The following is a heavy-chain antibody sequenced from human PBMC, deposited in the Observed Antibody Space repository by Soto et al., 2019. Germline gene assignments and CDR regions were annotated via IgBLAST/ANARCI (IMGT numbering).Heavy chain of an antibody. D-gene: IGHD3-9*01. CDR2: IYYSGRT. J-gene: IGHJ3*01. CDR1: GGSISSYS. Sequence: QVQLQESGPGLVKPSETLSLTCTVSGGSISSYSWSWIRQPPGKGLQWIGYIYYSGRTKYNPSLKSRVIISVDTSKKQISLKLSSVTAADSAVYYCASGGWTYDILTGYYLWGQGTMVTVSS. V-gene: IGHV4-59*01. CDR3: ASGGWTYDILTGYYL.